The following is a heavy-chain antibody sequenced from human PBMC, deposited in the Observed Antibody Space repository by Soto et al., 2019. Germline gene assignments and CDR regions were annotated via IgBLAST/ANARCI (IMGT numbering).Heavy chain of an antibody. CDR1: GFTFISYA. V-gene: IGHV3-23*01. CDR2: ISGSGGST. D-gene: IGHD3-3*01. J-gene: IGHJ6*02. CDR3: AKEGRRITIFGVVGRYYYGMDV. Sequence: GGSLRLSCAASGFTFISYAMSWVRQAPGKGLEWVSAISGSGGSTYYADSVKGRFTISRDNSKNTLYLQMNSLRAEDTAVYYCAKEGRRITIFGVVGRYYYGMDVWGQGTTVTVSS.